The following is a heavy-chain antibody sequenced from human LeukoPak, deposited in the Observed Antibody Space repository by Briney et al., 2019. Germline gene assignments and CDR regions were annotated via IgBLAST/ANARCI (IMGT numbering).Heavy chain of an antibody. Sequence: QPGGSLRLSCAASGFTFSSYWMSWVRQAPGKGLEWVANIMQDGSEKYYVDSVKGRFTISRDNAKNSLYLQMNSLRAEDTAVYYCERDEEYSSSWYQRGLGYYYYGMDVWGQGTAVTVSS. J-gene: IGHJ6*02. CDR1: GFTFSSYW. CDR3: ERDEEYSSSWYQRGLGYYYYGMDV. D-gene: IGHD6-13*01. CDR2: IMQDGSEK. V-gene: IGHV3-7*01.